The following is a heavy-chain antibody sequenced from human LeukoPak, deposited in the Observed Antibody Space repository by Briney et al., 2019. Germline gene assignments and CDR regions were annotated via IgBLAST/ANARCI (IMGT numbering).Heavy chain of an antibody. J-gene: IGHJ6*02. CDR3: AFMADSSGPRYYGMDV. CDR2: ISYDGSNK. D-gene: IGHD3-22*01. Sequence: PGGSLRPSCAASGFTFSSYAMHWVRQAPGKGLEWVAVISYDGSNKYYADSVKGRFTISRDNSKNTLYLQMNSLRAEDTAVYYCAFMADSSGPRYYGMDVWGQGTTVTVSS. V-gene: IGHV3-30-3*01. CDR1: GFTFSSYA.